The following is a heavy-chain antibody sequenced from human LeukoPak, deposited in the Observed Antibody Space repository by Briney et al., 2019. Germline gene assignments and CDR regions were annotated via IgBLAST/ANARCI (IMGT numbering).Heavy chain of an antibody. J-gene: IGHJ3*02. CDR2: INHSGST. D-gene: IGHD1-14*01. V-gene: IGHV4-34*01. CDR1: GGSFSGYY. Sequence: SETLSLTCAVYGGSFSGYYWSWIRQPPGKGLEWIGEINHSGSTNYNPSLKSRVTISVDTSKNQFSLKLSSVTAADTAVYYCARLGAGRAFDIWGQGTMVTVSS. CDR3: ARLGAGRAFDI.